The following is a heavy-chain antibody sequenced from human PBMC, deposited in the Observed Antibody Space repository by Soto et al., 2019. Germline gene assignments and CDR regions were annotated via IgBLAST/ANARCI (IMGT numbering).Heavy chain of an antibody. Sequence: QVQLVQSGAEEKKPGASVKVSCKASGYTFTSYAMHWVRQATGQRLEWMGWINAGNGNTKYSQKFQGRVTITRDTSANTADMELSSLRSEDTAVYYCARSIVVVTALDYWGQGTLVTVSS. CDR2: INAGNGNT. V-gene: IGHV1-3*05. CDR1: GYTFTSYA. D-gene: IGHD2-21*02. J-gene: IGHJ4*02. CDR3: ARSIVVVTALDY.